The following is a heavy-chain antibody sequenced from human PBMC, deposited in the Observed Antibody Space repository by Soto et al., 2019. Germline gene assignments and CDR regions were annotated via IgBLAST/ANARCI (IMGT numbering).Heavy chain of an antibody. J-gene: IGHJ3*02. CDR1: GFPFSDHY. D-gene: IGHD2-2*01. Sequence: VQLVESGGGLVEPGGSLRLSCEASGFPFSDHYMNWIRQAPGKGLEWISYINFSGVTVYYAASVKGRFTISRDNAKNSIYLQMSLLTAEDTAMYCGVRYPSPRQGFDSWGQGTMVIVSS. V-gene: IGHV3-11*01. CDR3: VRYPSPRQGFDS. CDR2: INFSGVTV.